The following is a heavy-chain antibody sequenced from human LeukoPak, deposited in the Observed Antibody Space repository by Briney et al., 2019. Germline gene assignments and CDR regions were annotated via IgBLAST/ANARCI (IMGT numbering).Heavy chain of an antibody. CDR3: AKDLPIQD. J-gene: IGHJ1*01. V-gene: IGHV3-23*01. Sequence: PGGSLRLSCAASGFTFSSYVMNWVRQAPGKGLEWVSGISGSGTNTHYTDSVKGRFTISRDNSKNTLYLQVNSLRSEDTAVYYCAKDLPIQDWGQGTLVTVSS. CDR1: GFTFSSYV. CDR2: ISGSGTNT.